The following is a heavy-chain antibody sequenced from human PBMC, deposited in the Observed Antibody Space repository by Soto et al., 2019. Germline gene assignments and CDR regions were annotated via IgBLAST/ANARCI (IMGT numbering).Heavy chain of an antibody. CDR1: GFTFNNYA. D-gene: IGHD3-16*01. CDR2: INGRGDDT. J-gene: IGHJ4*03. CDR3: AKKEEYDNVWGKSPLD. Sequence: PGGSLRLSCAASGFTFNNYAMSWVRQAPGKGLEWVSSINGRGDDTYYADSVKGRFTISRDNSKNTLFLQMNSLRAEDTALYYCAKKEEYDNVWGKSPLDWGQGTLVTVPQ. V-gene: IGHV3-23*01.